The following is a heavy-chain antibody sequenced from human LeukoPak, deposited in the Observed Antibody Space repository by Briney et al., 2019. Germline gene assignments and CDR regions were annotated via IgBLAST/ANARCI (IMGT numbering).Heavy chain of an antibody. CDR1: GYTFTSYD. Sequence: ASVKVSCKASGYTFTSYDINWVRQATGQGLEWMGWMNPNSGNTGYAQKFQGRVTMTRNTSISTAYMELSSLRSDDTAVYYCAREDFWSGLYYFDYWGQGTLVTVSS. CDR3: AREDFWSGLYYFDY. J-gene: IGHJ4*02. V-gene: IGHV1-8*01. CDR2: MNPNSGNT. D-gene: IGHD3-3*01.